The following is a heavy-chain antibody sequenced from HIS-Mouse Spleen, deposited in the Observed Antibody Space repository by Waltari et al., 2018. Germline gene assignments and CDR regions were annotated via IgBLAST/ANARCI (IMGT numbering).Heavy chain of an antibody. J-gene: IGHJ3*02. D-gene: IGHD3-9*01. Sequence: EVQLVESGGGLVEPGGSLSIPCAASGFRFSSYSRNWVGQAPGKGLEWVSYISSSSSTIYYADSVKGRFTISRDNAKNSLYLQMNSLRAEDTAVYYCARDRRLTGDGAFDIWGQGTMVTVSS. V-gene: IGHV3-48*01. CDR1: GFRFSSYS. CDR2: ISSSSSTI. CDR3: ARDRRLTGDGAFDI.